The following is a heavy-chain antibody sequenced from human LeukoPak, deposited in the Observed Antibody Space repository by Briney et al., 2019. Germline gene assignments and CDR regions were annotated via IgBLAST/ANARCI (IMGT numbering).Heavy chain of an antibody. CDR3: ARDNSTGSLDY. Sequence: VGSLRLSCAASGFTFSSYAMSWVRQAPGKGLEWVSAISGSGGSTYYADSVKGRLTISRDSSKNTLSLQMNSLRAEDTAVFYCARDNSTGSLDYWGQGTLVTVSS. D-gene: IGHD6-19*01. V-gene: IGHV3-23*01. CDR1: GFTFSSYA. CDR2: ISGSGGST. J-gene: IGHJ4*02.